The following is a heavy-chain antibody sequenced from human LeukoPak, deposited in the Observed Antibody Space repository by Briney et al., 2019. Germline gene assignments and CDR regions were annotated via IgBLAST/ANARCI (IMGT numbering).Heavy chain of an antibody. CDR3: ARDGKEQLCSGGSCYFYNWFDP. J-gene: IGHJ5*02. D-gene: IGHD2-15*01. V-gene: IGHV3-66*01. Sequence: GRSLRLSCAASGFTFSSYGMHWVRQAPGKGLEWVSVIYSGGSTYYADSVKGRFTISRDNSKNTLYLQMNSLRAEDTAVYYCARDGKEQLCSGGSCYFYNWFDPWGQGTLVTVSS. CDR2: IYSGGST. CDR1: GFTFSSYG.